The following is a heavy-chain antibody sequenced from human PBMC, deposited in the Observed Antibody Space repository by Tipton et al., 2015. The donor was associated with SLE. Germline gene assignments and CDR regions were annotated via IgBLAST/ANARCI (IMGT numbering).Heavy chain of an antibody. Sequence: TLSLTCTVSGGSISSGDYYWSWIRQPPGKGLEWIGSIYYSGSTYYNPSLKSRVTISVDTSKNQFSLKLSSVTAADTAVYYCARDQDERIAVAGGFDPWGQGTLVTVSS. CDR3: ARDQDERIAVAGGFDP. J-gene: IGHJ5*02. CDR1: GGSISSGDYY. D-gene: IGHD6-19*01. V-gene: IGHV4-39*07. CDR2: IYYSGST.